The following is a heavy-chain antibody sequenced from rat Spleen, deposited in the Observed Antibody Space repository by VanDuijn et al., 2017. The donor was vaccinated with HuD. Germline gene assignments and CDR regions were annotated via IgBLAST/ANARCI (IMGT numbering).Heavy chain of an antibody. CDR1: GFTFSSFP. CDR2: ISTSGGST. J-gene: IGHJ2*01. CDR3: TRARLITMMVLYYFDY. D-gene: IGHD1-12*02. V-gene: IGHV5-46*01. Sequence: EVQLVESGGGLVQPGRSMKLSCAASGFTFSSFPMAWVRQAPTKGLEWVATISTSGGSTYYRDSVKGRFTISRDNAKSTLYLQMNSLRSEDTATYYCTRARLITMMVLYYFDYWGQGVMVTVSS.